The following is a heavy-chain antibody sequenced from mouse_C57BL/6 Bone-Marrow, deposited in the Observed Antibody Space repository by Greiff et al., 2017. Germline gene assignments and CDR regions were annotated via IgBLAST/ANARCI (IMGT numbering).Heavy chain of an antibody. V-gene: IGHV1-69*01. CDR3: AREDYYGRDYAMDY. J-gene: IGHJ4*01. CDR2: IDPSDSFT. Sequence: QVQLQQPGAELVMPGASVKLSCKASGYTFTSYWMHWVKQRPGQGLEWIGEIDPSDSFTNYNQKFKGKSTLTVDKSSSTAYMQLSSLTSEASAVYYCAREDYYGRDYAMDYWGQGTSVTVST. D-gene: IGHD1-1*01. CDR1: GYTFTSYW.